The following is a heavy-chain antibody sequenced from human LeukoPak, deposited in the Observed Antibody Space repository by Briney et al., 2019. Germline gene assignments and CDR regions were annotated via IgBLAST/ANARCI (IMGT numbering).Heavy chain of an antibody. CDR3: ARAYDFWSGHIDY. Sequence: PSETLSLTCAVGGGSFSDYSWNWIRQPPGKGLEWIGDVSQRGSTNYNPSLKSRVSMSLDTSNNQFSLKLNSVTAADTAVYYCARAYDFWSGHIDYWGQGTQVIVSS. CDR1: GGSFSDYS. D-gene: IGHD3-3*01. J-gene: IGHJ4*02. CDR2: VSQRGST. V-gene: IGHV4-34*01.